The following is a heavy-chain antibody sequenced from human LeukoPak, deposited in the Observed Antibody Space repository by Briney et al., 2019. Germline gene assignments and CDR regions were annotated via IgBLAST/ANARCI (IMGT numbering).Heavy chain of an antibody. CDR2: IRYDGSDQ. V-gene: IGHV3-30*02. Sequence: PGGPLRLSCAVSGFTFSSCGIHWVRQAPGKGLEWVAFIRYDGSDQYYADSVKGRFTISRDNSKNTPYLQTNSLTPEDTAVYYCAKGWGYVGPTTEYYFDLWGQGTLVTVSS. J-gene: IGHJ4*02. CDR1: GFTFSSCG. CDR3: AKGWGYVGPTTEYYFDL. D-gene: IGHD1-26*01.